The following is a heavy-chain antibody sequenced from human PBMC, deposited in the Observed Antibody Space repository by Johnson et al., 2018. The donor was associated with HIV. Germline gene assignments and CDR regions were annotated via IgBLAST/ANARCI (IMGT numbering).Heavy chain of an antibody. CDR3: ARACRDGYTCDAYDS. CDR1: GFTVSSNY. V-gene: IGHV3-66*01. CDR2: LFSGGTT. D-gene: IGHD5-24*01. J-gene: IGHJ3*02. Sequence: EVQLVESGGGLVQPGGSLRLSCAASGFTVSSNYMSWVRQAPGKGLEWVSVLFSGGTTYYADSVKGRFTISRDNSKNTLFLQMNSLRAEDTAVFYCARACRDGYTCDAYDSWGQGTMVTVSS.